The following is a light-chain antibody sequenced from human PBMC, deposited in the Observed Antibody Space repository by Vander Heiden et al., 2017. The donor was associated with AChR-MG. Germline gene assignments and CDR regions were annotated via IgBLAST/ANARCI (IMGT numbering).Light chain of an antibody. CDR3: QSYDSRLSGII. CDR2: GNT. CDR1: SSNSGADYD. V-gene: IGLV1-40*01. J-gene: IGLJ2*01. Sequence: QSVLTQPPSVSGAPGQRVTISCNGSSSNSGADYDVHWYQQFPGTAPKLLIYGNTNRPSGVPDRFSASKSGTSASLAITGLQAEDEADYYCQSYDSRLSGIIFGGGTKLTVL.